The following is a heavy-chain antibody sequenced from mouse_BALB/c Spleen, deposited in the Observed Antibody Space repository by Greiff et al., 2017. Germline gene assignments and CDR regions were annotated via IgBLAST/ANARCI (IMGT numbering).Heavy chain of an antibody. CDR2: ISSGGGST. D-gene: IGHD1-1*01. CDR3: ARQDYGSLAY. V-gene: IGHV5-12-1*01. J-gene: IGHJ3*01. Sequence: EVKLVESGGGLVKPGGSLKLSCAASGFAFSSYDMSWVRQTPEKRLEWVAYISSGGGSTYYPDTVKGRFTISRDNAKNTLYLQMSSLKSEDTAMYYCARQDYGSLAYWGQGTLVTVSA. CDR1: GFAFSSYD.